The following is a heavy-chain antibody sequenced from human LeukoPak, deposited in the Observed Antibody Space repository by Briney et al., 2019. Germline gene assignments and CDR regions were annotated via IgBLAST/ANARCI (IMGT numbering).Heavy chain of an antibody. J-gene: IGHJ4*02. CDR2: ISYDGSNK. Sequence: GGSLRLSCAASGFTFSSYAMHWVRQAPGKGLEWVAVISYDGSNKYYADSVKGRFTISRDNSKNTLYLQMNSLRAEDTALYYCARGIATAATYGSNFEYWGQGTLVTVSS. V-gene: IGHV3-30*04. CDR1: GFTFSSYA. D-gene: IGHD6-13*01. CDR3: ARGIATAATYGSNFEY.